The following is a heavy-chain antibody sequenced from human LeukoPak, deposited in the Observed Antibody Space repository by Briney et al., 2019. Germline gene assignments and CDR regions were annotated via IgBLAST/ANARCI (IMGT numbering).Heavy chain of an antibody. CDR1: GGSISSGGYS. V-gene: IGHV4-61*08. Sequence: SQTLSLTCAVSGGSISSGGYSWSWIRQPPGKGLEWIGYIYYSGSTNYNPSLKSRVTISVDTSKNQFSLKLSSVTAADTAVYYCARARVVYWGSFRKDDAFDIWGQGTMVTVSS. CDR3: ARARVVYWGSFRKDDAFDI. CDR2: IYYSGST. J-gene: IGHJ3*02. D-gene: IGHD7-27*01.